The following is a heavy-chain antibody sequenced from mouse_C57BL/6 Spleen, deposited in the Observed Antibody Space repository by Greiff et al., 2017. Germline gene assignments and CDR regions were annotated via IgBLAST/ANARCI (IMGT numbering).Heavy chain of an antibody. CDR2: IYPGDGDT. V-gene: IGHV1-82*01. D-gene: IGHD1-1*01. CDR3: ARAGTTVVGGYFDY. Sequence: QVQLQQSGPALVKPGASVKISCKASGYAFSSSWMNWVKQRPGKGLEWIGRIYPGDGDTNYNGKFKGKATLTADESSTTADMQLSSLTSEDSAVYVCARAGTTVVGGYFDYWGQGTTLTVSS. J-gene: IGHJ2*01. CDR1: GYAFSSSW.